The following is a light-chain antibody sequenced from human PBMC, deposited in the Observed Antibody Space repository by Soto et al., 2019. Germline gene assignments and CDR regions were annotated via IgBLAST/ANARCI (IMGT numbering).Light chain of an antibody. CDR2: SNN. V-gene: IGLV1-44*01. Sequence: QAVVTQPLSASGTPGQRVTISCSGSSSNIGSNTVNWYQQLPGTAPKLLIYSNNQRPSGVPDRFSGSKSGTSASLAISGLQSEDEADYYCAAWDDSLNARVFGGGTQLTVL. CDR1: SSNIGSNT. CDR3: AAWDDSLNARV. J-gene: IGLJ2*01.